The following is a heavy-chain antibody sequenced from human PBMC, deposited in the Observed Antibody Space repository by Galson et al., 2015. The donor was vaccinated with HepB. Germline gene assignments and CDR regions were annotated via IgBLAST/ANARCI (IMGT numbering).Heavy chain of an antibody. Sequence: PALVKPTQTLTLTCTFSGFSLSTSGVGVGWIRQPPGKALEWLALIYWDDDKRYSPSLKSRLTITKDTSKNQVVLTMTNMDPVGTATYYCAAGTNWFDPWGQGTLVTVSS. J-gene: IGHJ5*02. CDR3: AAGTNWFDP. CDR2: IYWDDDK. D-gene: IGHD3/OR15-3a*01. CDR1: GFSLSTSGVG. V-gene: IGHV2-5*02.